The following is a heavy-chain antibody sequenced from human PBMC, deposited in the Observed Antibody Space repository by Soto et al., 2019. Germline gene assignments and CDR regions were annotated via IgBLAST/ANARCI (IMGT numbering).Heavy chain of an antibody. CDR1: GYTFTSYY. V-gene: IGHV1-46*01. CDR3: ARVGGYSKVYYYGMDV. D-gene: IGHD4-4*01. CDR2: INPSGGST. Sequence: QVQLVQSGAEVKKPGASVKVSCKASGYTFTSYYMHWVRQAPGQGLEWKGIINPSGGSTSYAQKFQGRVTMSRDTSTSTVYMELSSLRSKDTAVYYCARVGGYSKVYYYGMDVWGQGTTVTVSS. J-gene: IGHJ6*02.